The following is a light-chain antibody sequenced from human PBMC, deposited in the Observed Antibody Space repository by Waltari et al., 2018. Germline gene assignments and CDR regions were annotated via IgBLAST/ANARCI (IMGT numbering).Light chain of an antibody. CDR2: VNSDGSH. J-gene: IGLJ3*02. CDR1: SGHTHNT. V-gene: IGLV4-69*01. Sequence: QLVLTQSPSASAPLGASVKLTCTLSSGHTHNTIAWHQQHPKKGPRYLMKVNSDGSHNKGDKIPARFSGSSSGAERYLTISSLQSEDEADYYCQTGGHGTWVFGGGTKLTVL. CDR3: QTGGHGTWV.